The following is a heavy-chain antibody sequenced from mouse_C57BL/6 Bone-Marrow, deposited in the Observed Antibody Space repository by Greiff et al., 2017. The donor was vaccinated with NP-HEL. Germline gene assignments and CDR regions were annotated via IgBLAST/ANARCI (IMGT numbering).Heavy chain of an antibody. CDR2: ISNLAYSI. D-gene: IGHD3-2*02. CDR1: GFTFSDYG. Sequence: EVQGVESGGGLVQPGGSLKLSCAASGFTFSDYGMAWVRQAPRKGPEWVAFISNLAYSIYYADTVTGRFTISRENAKNTLYLEMSSLRSEDTAMYYCARRSSGPYAMDYWGQGTSVTVSS. V-gene: IGHV5-15*01. CDR3: ARRSSGPYAMDY. J-gene: IGHJ4*01.